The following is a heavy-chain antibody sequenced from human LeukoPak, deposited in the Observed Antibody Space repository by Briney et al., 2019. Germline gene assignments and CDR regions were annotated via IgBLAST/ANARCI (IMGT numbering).Heavy chain of an antibody. CDR2: IKSDGIST. Sequence: SGGSLRLSCAASGLPYRSYWMLWVRQAPGRGVVWVSRIKSDGISTTYADAVKGRFTISRDNAKNTVYLQVNSLRAEDTAVYYCARESSAESFDIWGPGTMVTVSS. V-gene: IGHV3-74*01. CDR1: GLPYRSYW. J-gene: IGHJ3*02. CDR3: ARESSAESFDI. D-gene: IGHD3-3*01.